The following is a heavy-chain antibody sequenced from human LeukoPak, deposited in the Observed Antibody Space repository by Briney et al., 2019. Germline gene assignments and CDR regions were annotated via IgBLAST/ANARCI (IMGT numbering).Heavy chain of an antibody. CDR2: ISSSSSTI. Sequence: GGSLSLSCAASGFTFSSYSMNWVRQAPGKGLEWVSYISSSSSTIYYADSVKGRFTICRDNAKNSLYLQMNSLRAEDTAIYYCAREGGTIEIGKFDYWGQGTLVTVSS. CDR3: AREGGTIEIGKFDY. D-gene: IGHD3-16*02. V-gene: IGHV3-48*01. CDR1: GFTFSSYS. J-gene: IGHJ4*02.